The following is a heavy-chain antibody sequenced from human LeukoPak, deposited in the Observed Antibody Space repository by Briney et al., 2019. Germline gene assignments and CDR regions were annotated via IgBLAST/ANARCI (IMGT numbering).Heavy chain of an antibody. Sequence: GGSLRLSCVASGFTFSRYAMHWVRQAPGKGLEWVTFISYDGTNKYYADSVKGRFAISRDNSKNTLYLQMNSLRVGDAAVYYCARAERNAGVFDYWGQGTLVTVSS. J-gene: IGHJ4*02. CDR3: ARAERNAGVFDY. D-gene: IGHD3-3*01. V-gene: IGHV3-30*09. CDR1: GFTFSRYA. CDR2: ISYDGTNK.